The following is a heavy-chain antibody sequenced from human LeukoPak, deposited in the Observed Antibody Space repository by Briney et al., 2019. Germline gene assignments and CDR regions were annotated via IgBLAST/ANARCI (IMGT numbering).Heavy chain of an antibody. J-gene: IGHJ4*02. Sequence: ASVKVSCKASGYICTSHRISWVRQAPGQCLEWIGSISAYNGNTNYAQKLQGRVTMTTDTSTSTAYMELRSLRSDDTAVYYCARIRGYSSGYYAFDYWGQGTLVTVSS. V-gene: IGHV1-18*01. CDR2: ISAYNGNT. D-gene: IGHD3-22*01. CDR3: ARIRGYSSGYYAFDY. CDR1: GYICTSHR.